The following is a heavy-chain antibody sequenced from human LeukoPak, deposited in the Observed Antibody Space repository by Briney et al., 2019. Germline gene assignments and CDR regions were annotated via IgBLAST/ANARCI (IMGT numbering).Heavy chain of an antibody. J-gene: IGHJ4*02. CDR1: GGTFSSYG. CDR3: ARDDHCGGDCYYFDY. V-gene: IGHV1-69*04. Sequence: SVKVSCKASGGTFSSYGISWVRQAPGQGLEWMGRIIPILGIVKCAEKFQGRVTITADKSTSTAYMQLSSLRSEDTAVYYCARDDHCGGDCYYFDYWGQGTLVTVSS. D-gene: IGHD2-21*02. CDR2: IIPILGIV.